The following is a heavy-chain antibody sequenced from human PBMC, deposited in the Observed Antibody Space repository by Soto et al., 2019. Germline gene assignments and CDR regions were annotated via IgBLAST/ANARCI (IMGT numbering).Heavy chain of an antibody. CDR2: IYYSGST. Sequence: SETLSLTCTVSGGSISSSSYYWGWIRQPPGRGLEWIGSIYYSGSTYYNPSLKSRVTISVDTSKNQFSLKLSSVTAADTAVYYCARQGYCSGGSCLWSGSFYYHYMDVWGKGTTVTVSS. CDR1: GGSISSSSYY. D-gene: IGHD2-15*01. CDR3: ARQGYCSGGSCLWSGSFYYHYMDV. J-gene: IGHJ6*03. V-gene: IGHV4-39*01.